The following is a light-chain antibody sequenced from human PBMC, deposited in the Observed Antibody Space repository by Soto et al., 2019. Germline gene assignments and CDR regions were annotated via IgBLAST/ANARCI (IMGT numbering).Light chain of an antibody. V-gene: IGLV1-47*01. Sequence: QSVLTQPPSASGTPGQRVTISCSGSNSNIGSKYVYWYQQLPGTAPKLLMYRNNQRASGVPDRFSGSKSGTSASLAISGLRSEDEADYFCVAWDVSLSGPAFGGGTQLTVL. CDR2: RNN. CDR1: NSNIGSKY. J-gene: IGLJ2*01. CDR3: VAWDVSLSGPA.